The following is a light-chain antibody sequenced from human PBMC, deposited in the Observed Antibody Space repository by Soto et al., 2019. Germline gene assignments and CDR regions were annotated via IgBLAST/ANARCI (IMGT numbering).Light chain of an antibody. CDR3: KQYNNWPQT. CDR2: DAS. J-gene: IGKJ1*01. CDR1: QRISRN. Sequence: EIVMTQSPATLSVSPGESATLSCRASQRISRNLAWYQQKPGQAPRLLIYDASTRATAIQARFSGSGSETEFTLTIRSLQSEDSAVYYCKQYNNWPQTFGQGTKVDIK. V-gene: IGKV3-15*01.